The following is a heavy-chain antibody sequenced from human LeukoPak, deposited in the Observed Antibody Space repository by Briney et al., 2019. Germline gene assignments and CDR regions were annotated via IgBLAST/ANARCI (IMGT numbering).Heavy chain of an antibody. D-gene: IGHD3-10*01. V-gene: IGHV3-30*02. J-gene: IGHJ4*02. CDR2: IRYDGSNK. Sequence: GGSLRLSCAASGFTFSIYDIHWVRQAPGKGLEWVAFIRYDGSNKDYADSVKGRFTISRDNAKKSVFLQMNSLTAEDTALYYCVRSLQKFGTRDYWGQGTLVTVSS. CDR1: GFTFSIYD. CDR3: VRSLQKFGTRDY.